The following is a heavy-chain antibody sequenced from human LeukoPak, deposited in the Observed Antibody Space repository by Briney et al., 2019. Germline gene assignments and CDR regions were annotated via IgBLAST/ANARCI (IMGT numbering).Heavy chain of an antibody. CDR2: INPSGGST. CDR1: GYTFTSYY. V-gene: IGHV1-46*03. J-gene: IGHJ4*02. CDR3: ARDLIMITFGGGLDY. D-gene: IGHD3-16*01. Sequence: ASVKVSCKASGYTFTSYYMHWVRQAPGQGLEWMGIINPSGGSTSYAQKFQGRVTMTRDTSTSTVYMELSSLRSEDTAVYYCARDLIMITFGGGLDYWGQGTLVTVSP.